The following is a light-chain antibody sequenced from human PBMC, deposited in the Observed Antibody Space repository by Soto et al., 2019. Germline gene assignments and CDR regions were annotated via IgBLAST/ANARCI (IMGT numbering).Light chain of an antibody. Sequence: EIVLTQSPGTLSLSPGERATLSCRASQSVSSIYLAWYQQKPGQPPRLLIYGASSRATGIPDSFSGSASGTDLTLTSRSLEPEDLAVSSCQQYARSSYTFGQGPKLEIK. CDR1: QSVSSIY. V-gene: IGKV3-20*01. J-gene: IGKJ2*01. CDR2: GAS. CDR3: QQYARSSYT.